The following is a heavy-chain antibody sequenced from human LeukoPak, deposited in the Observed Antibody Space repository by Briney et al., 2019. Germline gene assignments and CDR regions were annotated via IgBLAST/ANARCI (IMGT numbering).Heavy chain of an antibody. CDR2: ISSSGGTI. CDR1: GLTFSDYY. V-gene: IGHV3-11*01. Sequence: PGGSLRLSCAASGLTFSDYYMTWICQAPGKGLEWVSYISSSGGTIYYADSVKGRFTMSRDNAKNSHYLHMNSLRADDTAVYYCASSPVRCGPFDYWGQGTLVTVSS. D-gene: IGHD2-21*01. CDR3: ASSPVRCGPFDY. J-gene: IGHJ4*02.